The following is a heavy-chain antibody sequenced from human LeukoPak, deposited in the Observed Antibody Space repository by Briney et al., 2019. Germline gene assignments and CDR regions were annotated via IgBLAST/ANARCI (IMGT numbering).Heavy chain of an antibody. D-gene: IGHD4/OR15-4a*01. CDR3: AKVPQPDYCFDS. J-gene: IGHJ4*02. CDR1: GFAFSAYD. Sequence: PGGSLRLSCAASGFAFSAYDMSWVRQAPGKGLEWVSSISGSGDRTIYADSVRGRLTISRDNSKNTLYLQMSSLRVADTAVYYCAKVPQPDYCFDSWGLGSLVTVSS. V-gene: IGHV3-23*01. CDR2: ISGSGDRT.